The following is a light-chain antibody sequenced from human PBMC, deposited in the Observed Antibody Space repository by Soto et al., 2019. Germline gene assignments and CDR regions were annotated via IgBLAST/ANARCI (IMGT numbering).Light chain of an antibody. Sequence: EIQMTQSPSSLSASVVDRVTITCRASQSISSYLNWYQQKPGKAPKLLIYAASSLQSGVPSRFSGSGSGTDFTLTISSLQPEDFATYYCQQSYSTPITFGQGTRLE. CDR1: QSISSY. V-gene: IGKV1-39*01. J-gene: IGKJ5*01. CDR3: QQSYSTPIT. CDR2: AAS.